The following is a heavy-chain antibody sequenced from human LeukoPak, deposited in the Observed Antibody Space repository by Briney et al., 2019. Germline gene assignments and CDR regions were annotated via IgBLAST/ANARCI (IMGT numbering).Heavy chain of an antibody. D-gene: IGHD3-3*01. V-gene: IGHV1-46*01. Sequence: ASVTVSCTASGYTFTSYYMHWVRQAPGQGLEWMGIINPSGGSTSYAQKFQGRVTMTRDTSTSTVYMELSSLRSEDTAVYYCARAPGKTIFGVVIRRYFDYWGQGTLVTVSS. CDR1: GYTFTSYY. CDR3: ARAPGKTIFGVVIRRYFDY. CDR2: INPSGGST. J-gene: IGHJ4*02.